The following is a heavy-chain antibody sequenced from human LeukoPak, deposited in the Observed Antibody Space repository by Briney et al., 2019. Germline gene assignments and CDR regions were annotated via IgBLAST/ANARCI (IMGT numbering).Heavy chain of an antibody. V-gene: IGHV1-2*02. J-gene: IGHJ4*02. D-gene: IGHD4-17*01. CDR2: IDSNSGGT. CDR3: AREMNYDDYRTSDY. Sequence: ASVTVSCKSSGYTFTGYYMHWVRQAPGQGFEWMGRIDSNSGGTNYAQNFQGRVTMTRDTSISTVYMELISLRSDDTAVYYCAREMNYDDYRTSDYWGQGTLFTVSS. CDR1: GYTFTGYY.